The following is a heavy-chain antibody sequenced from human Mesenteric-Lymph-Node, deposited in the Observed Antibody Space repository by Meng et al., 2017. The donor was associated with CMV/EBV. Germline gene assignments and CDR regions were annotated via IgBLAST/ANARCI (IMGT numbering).Heavy chain of an antibody. J-gene: IGHJ4*02. V-gene: IGHV3-21*01. CDR2: ISSSSSYI. D-gene: IGHD1-26*01. CDR1: GFTFSSYS. CDR3: ASGRAIVGAFFDY. Sequence: GGSLRLSCAASGFTFSSYSMNWVRQAPGKGLEWVSSISSSSSYIYYADSVKGRFTISRDNAKNSLYLQMNSLRAEDTAVYYCASGRAIVGAFFDYWGQGTLVTVSS.